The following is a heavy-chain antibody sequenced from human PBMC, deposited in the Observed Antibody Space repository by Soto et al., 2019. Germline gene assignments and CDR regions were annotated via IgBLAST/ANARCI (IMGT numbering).Heavy chain of an antibody. CDR3: ARGDYNDYQGYFDT. D-gene: IGHD4-17*01. CDR2: IYHDGTT. J-gene: IGHJ5*02. V-gene: IGHV4-38-2*01. Sequence: SETLSLTCVVSGYSISSGYYWGWIRQPPGKGLEWIGTIYHDGTTYYNPSLKSRVTISVDTSKNQFSLKVNSLTAADTAVYFCARGDYNDYQGYFDTWGQGTLVTVFS. CDR1: GYSISSGYY.